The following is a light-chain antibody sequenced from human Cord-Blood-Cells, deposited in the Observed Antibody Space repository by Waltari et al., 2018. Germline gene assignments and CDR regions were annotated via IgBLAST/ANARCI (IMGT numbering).Light chain of an antibody. CDR1: SRDVGGYNN. V-gene: IGLV2-8*01. Sequence: QSALTQPPSASGSPGPYVTIPCPGPSRDVGGYNNFTWSQQHPGKAPKLMIYEVSRRPSGVPDRFSGSKSGNTASLTVSGLQAEDEADYYCSSYAGSNNLVFGGGTKLTVL. CDR3: SSYAGSNNLV. J-gene: IGLJ3*02. CDR2: EVS.